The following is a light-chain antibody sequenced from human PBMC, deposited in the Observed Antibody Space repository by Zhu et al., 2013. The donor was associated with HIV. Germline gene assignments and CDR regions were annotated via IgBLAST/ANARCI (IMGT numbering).Light chain of an antibody. J-gene: IGKJ1*01. CDR3: QQYNKWPLT. CDR2: GAS. CDR1: QSVSSN. Sequence: EIVMTQSPATLSVSPGERATLSCRASQSVSSNLAWYQQKPGQAPRLLIYGASTRATGIPARFSGSGSGTEFTLTISSLQSEDFAVHYCQQYNKWPLTFGQGTKVEIK. V-gene: IGKV3-15*01.